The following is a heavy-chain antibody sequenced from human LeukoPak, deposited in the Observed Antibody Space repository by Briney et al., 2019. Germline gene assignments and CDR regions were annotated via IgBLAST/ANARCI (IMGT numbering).Heavy chain of an antibody. CDR2: IIPIFGTA. V-gene: IGHV1-69*06. Sequence: ASVKVSCKASGGTFSSYAISWVRQAPGQGLEWMGGIIPIFGTANYAQEFQGGVTITADKSTSTAYMELSSLRSEDTAVYYCAVREPVVPAAMWGGVDYWGQGTLVTVSS. CDR3: AVREPVVPAAMWGGVDY. D-gene: IGHD2-2*01. CDR1: GGTFSSYA. J-gene: IGHJ4*02.